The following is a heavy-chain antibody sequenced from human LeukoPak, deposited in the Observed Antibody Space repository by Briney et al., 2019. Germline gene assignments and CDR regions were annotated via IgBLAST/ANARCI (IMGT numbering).Heavy chain of an antibody. D-gene: IGHD4-17*01. CDR1: GFTFSSYA. Sequence: GGSLRLSCAASGFTFSSYAMSWVRQAPGKGLEWVSAISSSGGSTFYADSVKGRFTISRDNSKNTLYLQMSSLRAEDTAVYYCAKDPLATTVTTFDYWGQGTLVTVSS. CDR3: AKDPLATTVTTFDY. J-gene: IGHJ4*02. V-gene: IGHV3-23*01. CDR2: ISSSGGST.